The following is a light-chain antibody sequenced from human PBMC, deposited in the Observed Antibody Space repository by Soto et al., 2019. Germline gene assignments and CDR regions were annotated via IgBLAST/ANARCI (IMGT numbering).Light chain of an antibody. V-gene: IGKV3-15*01. CDR1: QSVSSN. J-gene: IGKJ1*01. CDR2: GAS. CDR3: HQYNNWPRT. Sequence: EIVMTQSPATLSVSPGERATLSCRASQSVSSNLAWYQQKPGQAPRLLIYGASTRATGIPARFSGSGSGKEFTLSISSLQSEDFEVYYCHQYNNWPRTFGQGTKVEIK.